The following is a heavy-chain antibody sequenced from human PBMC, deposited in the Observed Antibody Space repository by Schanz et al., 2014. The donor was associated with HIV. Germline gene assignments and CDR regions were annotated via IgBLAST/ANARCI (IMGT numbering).Heavy chain of an antibody. V-gene: IGHV3-30-3*01. J-gene: IGHJ4*02. D-gene: IGHD5-18*01. CDR1: GFTFSDYS. CDR2: ISHDGTNK. CDR3: AKAGLFFGQLWLGFFDY. Sequence: QVQLGQSGGGVVQPGRSLRLSCAASGFTFSDYSMHWVRQAPGKALEWVAVISHDGTNKFYAGSVKDRFTISRDNAKNTLYLQMNNLRAEDTAVYGCAKAGLFFGQLWLGFFDYWGQGAQVTVSS.